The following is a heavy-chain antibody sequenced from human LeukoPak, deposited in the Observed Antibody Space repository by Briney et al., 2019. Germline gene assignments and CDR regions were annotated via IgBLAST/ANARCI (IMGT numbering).Heavy chain of an antibody. V-gene: IGHV3-7*01. Sequence: GGSLRLSCVGYGFTFDYWMSWVRQAPGKGLEWVANINDDESEKYYVDSVKGRFTVSRDNARSSLFLQMNNLNAEDTAIYFCARVSTRSGTTYYFDYWGQGTLVTVSS. J-gene: IGHJ4*02. D-gene: IGHD3-10*01. CDR3: ARVSTRSGTTYYFDY. CDR1: GFTFDYW. CDR2: INDDESEK.